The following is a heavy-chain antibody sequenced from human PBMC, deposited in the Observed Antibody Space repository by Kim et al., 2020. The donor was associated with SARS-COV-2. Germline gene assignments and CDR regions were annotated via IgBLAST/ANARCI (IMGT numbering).Heavy chain of an antibody. J-gene: IGHJ4*02. V-gene: IGHV6-1*01. Sequence: SQTLSLTCVISGDNVSGVSVAWDWIRQSPSRGLEWLGRTYYRSKWYNDYAVSVKGRITISPDTSKNQFYLLVNSVTPEDTAVYYCARDHQYSVDYWGQGTLVTGSS. D-gene: IGHD4-4*01. CDR3: ARDHQYSVDY. CDR1: GDNVSGVSVA. CDR2: TYYRSKWYN.